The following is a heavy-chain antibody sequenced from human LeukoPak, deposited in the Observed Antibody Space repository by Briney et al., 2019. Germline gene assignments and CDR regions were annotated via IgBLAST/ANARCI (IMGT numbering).Heavy chain of an antibody. J-gene: IGHJ3*02. CDR1: GFTFSSYS. CDR3: AREYCSGGSCYPGDAFDI. D-gene: IGHD2-15*01. V-gene: IGHV3-48*01. CDR2: ISSSSSTI. Sequence: GGSLRLSCAASGFTFSSYSMNWVRQAPGKGLEWVSYISSSSSTIYYADSVKGRFTISRDNAKNSLYLQMNSLRAEDTAVYCCAREYCSGGSCYPGDAFDIWGQGTMVTVSS.